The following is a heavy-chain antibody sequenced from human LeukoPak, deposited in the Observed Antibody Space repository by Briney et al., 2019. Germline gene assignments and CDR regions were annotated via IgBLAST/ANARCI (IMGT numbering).Heavy chain of an antibody. CDR2: INPKSGGT. Sequence: ASVKVSCKASGYVFTDYSIHWVRQAPGQGLEWVGWINPKSGGTNSAQKFQGRVTMTRDTSISVAYMELSSLRSDDTAVYYCARGMDAEAFQNWGQGTLVTVSS. D-gene: IGHD2-2*03. CDR1: GYVFTDYS. CDR3: ARGMDAEAFQN. V-gene: IGHV1-2*02. J-gene: IGHJ1*01.